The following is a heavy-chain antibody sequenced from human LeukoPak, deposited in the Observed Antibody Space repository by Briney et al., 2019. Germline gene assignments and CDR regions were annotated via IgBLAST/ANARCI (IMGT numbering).Heavy chain of an antibody. CDR1: GGSISSGGYS. Sequence: SETLSLTCAVSGGSISSGGYSWSWLRQPPGKGLEWIGYMYYTGNTYYNPSLKSRVTISVDTSKNQFSLKLSSVTAADTAVYYCARELYYYDSSGYYYYYYYMDVWGKGTTVTISS. V-gene: IGHV4-30-4*07. D-gene: IGHD3-22*01. CDR2: MYYTGNT. J-gene: IGHJ6*03. CDR3: ARELYYYDSSGYYYYYYYMDV.